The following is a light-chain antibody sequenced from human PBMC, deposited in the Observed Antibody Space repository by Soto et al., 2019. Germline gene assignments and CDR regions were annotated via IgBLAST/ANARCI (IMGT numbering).Light chain of an antibody. CDR1: SSNIGSNS. V-gene: IGLV1-44*01. Sequence: QSVLTQPPSASGTPGQTVTISCSGGSSNIGSNSVNWYQQLPGSAPKLLIYTNNQRPPGVPARLSGSKSGTSASLAVSGLQSEDEGDYYCAAWDDSLNGPVFGGGTKLTVL. CDR2: TNN. CDR3: AAWDDSLNGPV. J-gene: IGLJ2*01.